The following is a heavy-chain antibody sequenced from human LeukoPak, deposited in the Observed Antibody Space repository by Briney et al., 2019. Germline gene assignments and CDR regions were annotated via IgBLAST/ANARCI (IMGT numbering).Heavy chain of an antibody. D-gene: IGHD6-6*01. CDR2: IIPIFGTA. Sequence: GSSVKVSCKASGGTFSSYAISWVRQAPGQGLEWMGGIIPIFGTANYAQKLQGRVTMTTDTSTSTAYMELRSLRSDDTAVYYCARGGGRIAARPTDAFDIWGQGTMVTVSS. V-gene: IGHV1-69*05. CDR3: ARGGGRIAARPTDAFDI. CDR1: GGTFSSYA. J-gene: IGHJ3*02.